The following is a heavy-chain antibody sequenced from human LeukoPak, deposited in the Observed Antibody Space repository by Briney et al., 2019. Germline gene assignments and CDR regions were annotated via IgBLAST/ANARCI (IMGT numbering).Heavy chain of an antibody. V-gene: IGHV1-69*05. J-gene: IGHJ6*03. CDR1: GGTFSSYA. CDR2: IIPIFGTA. CDR3: ARGISGSYYYYYMDV. D-gene: IGHD1-26*01. Sequence: SVKVSCKASGGTFSSYAISWVRRAPGQGLEWMGGIIPIFGTANYAQKFQGRVTITTDESTSTAYMELSSLRSEDAAVYYCARGISGSYYYYYMDVWGKGTTVTVSS.